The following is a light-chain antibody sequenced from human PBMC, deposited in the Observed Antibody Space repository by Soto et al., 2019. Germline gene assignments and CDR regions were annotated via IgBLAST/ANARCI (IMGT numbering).Light chain of an antibody. CDR2: DVY. Sequence: QSVLTQPASVSASPGQSITISCTGTRGVIGGYNYVSWYQQHPGKAPKLMIYDVYHRPSGVSNRFSASKSGNTASLTISGLQAEDEADYYCSSYTSSKTLVFGTGTKVTVL. CDR3: SSYTSSKTLV. CDR1: RGVIGGYNY. V-gene: IGLV2-14*03. J-gene: IGLJ1*01.